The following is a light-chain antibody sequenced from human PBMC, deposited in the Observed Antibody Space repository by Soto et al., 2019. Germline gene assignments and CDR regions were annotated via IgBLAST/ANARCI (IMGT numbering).Light chain of an antibody. J-gene: IGKJ1*01. Sequence: EIVLTQSPGTLSLSPGQRVTLSCRAGQSVSSSSLAWYQQKRGQAPRLLIHDASSRATGIPDRFSGSGSGTDFTLTISRLEPEDFAVYYCQQYGGSPRTLGQGTKVDIK. CDR2: DAS. V-gene: IGKV3-20*01. CDR1: QSVSSSS. CDR3: QQYGGSPRT.